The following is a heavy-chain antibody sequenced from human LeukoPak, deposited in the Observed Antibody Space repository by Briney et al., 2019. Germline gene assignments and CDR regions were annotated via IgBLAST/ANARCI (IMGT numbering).Heavy chain of an antibody. Sequence: GGSLRLSCAASGFIFSTYWMSWVRQAPGKGLECVANIKKDGSETHYVDSVKGRFTISRDNGKNSMYLQMNSLRAEDTAVYYCTRDRYYFGSGSYPWYFDLWGRGTLVTVSS. D-gene: IGHD3-10*01. CDR3: TRDRYYFGSGSYPWYFDL. V-gene: IGHV3-7*01. J-gene: IGHJ2*01. CDR2: IKKDGSET. CDR1: GFIFSTYW.